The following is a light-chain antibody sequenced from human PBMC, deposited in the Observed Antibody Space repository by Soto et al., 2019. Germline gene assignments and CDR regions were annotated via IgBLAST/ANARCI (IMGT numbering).Light chain of an antibody. CDR3: QQYYSYPRT. CDR1: QGISSY. Sequence: AIRMTQSPSSLSASTGDRVTITCRASQGISSYLAWYQQKPGKAPKLLIYAASTLQTGVPSRFSGSGSGTDFTLTISCLQSEYFATDYCQQYYSYPRTFGQGTKVEIK. CDR2: AAS. J-gene: IGKJ1*01. V-gene: IGKV1-8*01.